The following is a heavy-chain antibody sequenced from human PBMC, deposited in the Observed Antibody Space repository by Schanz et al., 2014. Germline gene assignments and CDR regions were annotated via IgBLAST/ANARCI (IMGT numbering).Heavy chain of an antibody. D-gene: IGHD3-10*02. CDR2: IGNGGVTI. V-gene: IGHV3-11*01. CDR1: GFPFSDYF. J-gene: IGHJ4*02. CDR3: AKNQYDDVDLSSFYFDF. Sequence: QMQLVDSGGGLVKPGGSLRLSCTASGFPFSDYFMAWIRQPPGRGLEWVSYIGNGGVTIYYADSVKGRFTISRDSSKNTLYLQMNSLRPEDTAIYYCAKNQYDDVDLSSFYFDFWGQGTLVTVSS.